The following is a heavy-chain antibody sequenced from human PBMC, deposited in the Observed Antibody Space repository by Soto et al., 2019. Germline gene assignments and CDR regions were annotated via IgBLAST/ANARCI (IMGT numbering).Heavy chain of an antibody. CDR1: GYTFTIYA. J-gene: IGHJ6*02. CDR3: ARDLGFDVLTGYSYYYYYAMDV. Sequence: ASVKVSCTASGYTFTIYAMHWVRQAPGQRLEWMGWINAGNGNTKYSQKFQGRVTITRDTSASTAYMELSSLRSEDTAVYFCARDLGFDVLTGYSYYYYYAMDVWGQGTTVTVSS. D-gene: IGHD3-9*01. V-gene: IGHV1-3*01. CDR2: INAGNGNT.